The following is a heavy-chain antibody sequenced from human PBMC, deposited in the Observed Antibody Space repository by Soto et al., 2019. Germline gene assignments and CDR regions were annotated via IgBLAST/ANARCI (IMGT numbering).Heavy chain of an antibody. Sequence: EVQLLESGGGLVQPGGSLRLSCAASGFTFSNYAMSWVRQAPGKGLEWVSAISAIDSSTYYADSVNGRFTISRDNSKNTVYLQMNSLRAEDPAVYYCARRDGLDYWGQGTLVTVSS. CDR1: GFTFSNYA. V-gene: IGHV3-23*01. CDR2: ISAIDSST. J-gene: IGHJ4*02. CDR3: ARRDGLDY.